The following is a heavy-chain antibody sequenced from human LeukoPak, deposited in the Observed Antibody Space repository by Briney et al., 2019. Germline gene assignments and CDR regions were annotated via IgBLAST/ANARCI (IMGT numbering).Heavy chain of an antibody. J-gene: IGHJ4*02. V-gene: IGHV3-30*04. CDR1: GSTFSSYA. Sequence: GGPLRLSCAASGSTFSSYAMHWVRQAPGKGLEWVAVISYDGSNKYYADSVKGRFTISRDNSKNTLYLQMNSLRAEDTAVYYCARDGRATIANYFDYWGQGTLVTVSS. CDR2: ISYDGSNK. D-gene: IGHD5-24*01. CDR3: ARDGRATIANYFDY.